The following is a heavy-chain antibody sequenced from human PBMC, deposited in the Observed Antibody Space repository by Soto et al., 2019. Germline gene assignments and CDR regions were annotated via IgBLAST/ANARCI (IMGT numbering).Heavy chain of an antibody. D-gene: IGHD3-10*01. V-gene: IGHV2-70*11. J-gene: IGHJ5*02. CDR2: IDWDDDK. Sequence: SGPTLVNPTQTLTLTCTFSGFSLSTSGMCVSWIRQPPGKALEWLARIDWDDDKYYSTSLKTRLTISKDTSKNQVVLTMTNMDPVDTATYYCARGSASEDYNWFDPWGQGTLVTVSS. CDR3: ARGSASEDYNWFDP. CDR1: GFSLSTSGMC.